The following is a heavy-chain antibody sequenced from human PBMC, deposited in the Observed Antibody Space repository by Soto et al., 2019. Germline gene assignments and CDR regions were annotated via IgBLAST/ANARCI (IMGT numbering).Heavy chain of an antibody. J-gene: IGHJ6*02. CDR1: GGTFSSYA. V-gene: IGHV1-69*12. CDR2: IIPIFGTA. CDR3: AGREIAXXXXXXXXXXXXDV. D-gene: IGHD1-26*01. Sequence: QVQLVQSGAEVKKPGSSVKVSCKASGGTFSSYAISWVRQAPGQGLEWMGGIIPIFGTANYAQKFQGRVTITADEATSTAYMELSSLRSEDTAVYYWAGREIAXXXXXXXXXXXXDVWGQGTTVTVSS.